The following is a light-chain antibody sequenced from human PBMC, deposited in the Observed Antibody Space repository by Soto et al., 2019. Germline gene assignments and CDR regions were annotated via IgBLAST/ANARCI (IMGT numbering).Light chain of an antibody. J-gene: IGLJ2*01. CDR1: SSNIGAGYD. Sequence: QSVLTQPPSVSGAPGQRVTISCTGSSSNIGAGYDVHWYQQLPGTAPKLLIYGSSNRPSGVPDRFSGSKSGTSASLAITGLQADDEADYYCQSYDTSLSGAVFGGGTKLTVL. CDR2: GSS. V-gene: IGLV1-40*01. CDR3: QSYDTSLSGAV.